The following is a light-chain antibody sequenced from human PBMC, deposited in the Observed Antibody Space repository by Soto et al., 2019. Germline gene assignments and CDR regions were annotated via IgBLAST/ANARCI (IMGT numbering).Light chain of an antibody. CDR1: QGIHTA. J-gene: IGKJ5*01. Sequence: AIQLTQSPSSLSASVGDRVIITCRASQGIHTALAWYQQKPGNAPMLLIYDASTVEAGVPSRFRGSGSGTDFTLTISSLQHEDFAIYYCQQFSNYPHVFGQGTQLEIK. CDR2: DAS. CDR3: QQFSNYPHV. V-gene: IGKV1D-13*01.